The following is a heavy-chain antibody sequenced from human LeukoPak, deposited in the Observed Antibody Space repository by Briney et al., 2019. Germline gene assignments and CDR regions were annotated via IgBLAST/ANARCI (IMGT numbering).Heavy chain of an antibody. CDR1: AFSFTNFW. V-gene: IGHV3-7*04. CDR3: ARGDAFSGDH. J-gene: IGHJ4*02. CDR2: IHPEGNEK. Sequence: PGGSLRLSCAVSAFSFTNFWMSWVRQAPGRGLEWVANIHPEGNEKYHVESGKGRFTISRDNTKNLLFLQMNGLRVEDTAVYYCARGDAFSGDHRGQGTLVTVSS.